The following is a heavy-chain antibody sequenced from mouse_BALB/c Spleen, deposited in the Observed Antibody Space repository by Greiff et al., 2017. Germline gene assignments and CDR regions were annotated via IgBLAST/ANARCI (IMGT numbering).Heavy chain of an antibody. CDR3: ARLYYGNYYFDY. CDR2: ISYSGST. D-gene: IGHD2-1*01. CDR1: GYSITSDYA. V-gene: IGHV3-2*02. Sequence: EVKLVESGPGLVKPSQSLSLTCTVTGYSITSDYAWNWIRQFPGNILEWMGYISYSGSTSYNPSLKSRISITRDTSKNQFFLQLNSVTTEDTATYYCARLYYGNYYFDYWGQGTTLTVSS. J-gene: IGHJ2*01.